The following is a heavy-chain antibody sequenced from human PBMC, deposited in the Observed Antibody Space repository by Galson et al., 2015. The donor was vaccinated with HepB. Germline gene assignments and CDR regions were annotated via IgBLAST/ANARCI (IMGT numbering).Heavy chain of an antibody. J-gene: IGHJ6*02. V-gene: IGHV3-23*01. CDR2: ITGSGART. Sequence: SLRLSCAASGVTFSSYAMGWVRQAPGKGLQWVSGITGSGARTHYADYVMGRFTISRDNSKNILFLQMSSLSAEDTAIYYCVKDQDDIFSPFYGLDVWGQGTTVTVAS. CDR1: GVTFSSYA. CDR3: VKDQDDIFSPFYGLDV. D-gene: IGHD3-9*01.